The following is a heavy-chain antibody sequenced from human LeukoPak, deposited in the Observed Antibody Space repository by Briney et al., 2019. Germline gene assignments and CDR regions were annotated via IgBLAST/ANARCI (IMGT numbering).Heavy chain of an antibody. J-gene: IGHJ4*02. Sequence: SQTLSLTCTVSGGSISSDSSYWSWVRQPAGKGLEWIGCIYTSGSTNYNPSLNNRVTMSVDTSKTQFSLKLSSVTAADTAVYYCAGRIAVAGFDYWGQGTLVTVSS. V-gene: IGHV4-61*02. CDR3: AGRIAVAGFDY. CDR2: IYTSGST. CDR1: GGSISSDSSY. D-gene: IGHD6-19*01.